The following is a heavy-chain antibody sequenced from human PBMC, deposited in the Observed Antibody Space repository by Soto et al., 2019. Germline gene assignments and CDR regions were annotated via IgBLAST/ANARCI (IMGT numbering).Heavy chain of an antibody. CDR3: AGTTAHQWDYMDV. CDR2: TYYRSRWYN. CDR1: GDSVSSNSAA. J-gene: IGHJ6*03. Sequence: SQTLSLTCALSGDSVSSNSAAWNWIRLSPSRGLEWLARTYYRSRWYNDYAVSVRSRITVNPDTSKNQFSLQLTSVTPEDTAVYYCAGTTAHQWDYMDVWGKGTTVTVSS. D-gene: IGHD1-7*01. V-gene: IGHV6-1*01.